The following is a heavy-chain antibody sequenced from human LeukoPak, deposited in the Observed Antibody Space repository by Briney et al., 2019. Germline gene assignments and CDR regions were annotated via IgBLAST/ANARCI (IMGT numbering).Heavy chain of an antibody. V-gene: IGHV3-53*01. CDR2: LYAHGST. CDR1: GFTVRRNY. J-gene: IGHJ4*02. D-gene: IGHD2-15*01. CDR3: ASVVVVAALRDRVY. Sequence: GGSLSLSCAASGFTVRRNYMTWVRQAPGKGLEWVSVLYAHGSTYNSDSVKGRFSISRDSSRNTLYLQMNSLRAEDTAVYYCASVVVVAALRDRVYWGQGTLVTVSS.